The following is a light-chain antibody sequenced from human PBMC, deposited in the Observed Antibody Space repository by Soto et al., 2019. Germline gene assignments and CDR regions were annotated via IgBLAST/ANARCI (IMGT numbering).Light chain of an antibody. V-gene: IGKV3-20*01. CDR1: QSVSSIY. Sequence: EIVLTQSPGTLSLSPGERATLSCRASQSVSSIYLAWYQQKPGQAPRLLIYGASSRATGIPDRFSGSGSGTDFTLTISRLEPEDFAVYYCQQYGSSRVTFGPGTKGIS. J-gene: IGKJ3*01. CDR2: GAS. CDR3: QQYGSSRVT.